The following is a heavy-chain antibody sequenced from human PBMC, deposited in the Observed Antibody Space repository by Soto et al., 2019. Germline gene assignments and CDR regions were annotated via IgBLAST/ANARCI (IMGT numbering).Heavy chain of an antibody. CDR2: ISGSGGST. CDR1: GFTFSSYA. D-gene: IGHD6-19*01. J-gene: IGHJ4*02. CDR3: AKDLIWVGAVAGTEIDY. Sequence: EVQLLESGGGLVQPGGSLRLSCAASGFTFSSYAMSWVRQAPGKGLEWVSAISGSGGSTYYADSVKGRFTISRDNSKNTLYLQMNSLRAEDTAVYYCAKDLIWVGAVAGTEIDYWGQGTLVTVSS. V-gene: IGHV3-23*01.